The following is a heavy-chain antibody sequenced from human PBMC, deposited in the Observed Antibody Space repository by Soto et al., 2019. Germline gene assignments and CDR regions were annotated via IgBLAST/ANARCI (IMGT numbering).Heavy chain of an antibody. CDR3: ARYPHYDILTGYYGYFDY. J-gene: IGHJ4*02. CDR1: GYTFTSYG. D-gene: IGHD3-9*01. CDR2: ISAYNGNT. Sequence: QVQLVQSGAEVKKPGASVKVSCKASGYTFTSYGISWVRQAPGQGLEWMGWISAYNGNTNYAQKLQGRVTMTTDTSTSTAYMELRSLRSDDTAVYYRARYPHYDILTGYYGYFDYWGQGTLVTVSS. V-gene: IGHV1-18*01.